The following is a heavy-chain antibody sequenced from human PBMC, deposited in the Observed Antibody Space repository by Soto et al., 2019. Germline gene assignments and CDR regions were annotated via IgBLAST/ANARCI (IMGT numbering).Heavy chain of an antibody. Sequence: PSETLSLTCAVYGVSFSGYYWSWIRQAPGKGLEWIGEINHSGSTNYNPSLKSRVTISVDTSKNQFSLKLSSVTAADTAVYYCARARSGGSWTMQYYYGMDVWGQGTRVSVSS. CDR3: ARARSGGSWTMQYYYGMDV. V-gene: IGHV4-34*01. D-gene: IGHD2-15*01. J-gene: IGHJ6*02. CDR2: INHSGST. CDR1: GVSFSGYY.